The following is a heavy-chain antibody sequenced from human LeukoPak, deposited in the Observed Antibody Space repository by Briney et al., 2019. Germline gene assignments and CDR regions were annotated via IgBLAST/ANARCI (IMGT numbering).Heavy chain of an antibody. CDR3: ARHCSSTSCPTIYYYYGMDV. V-gene: IGHV5-10-1*01. D-gene: IGHD2-2*01. J-gene: IGHJ6*04. CDR2: IDPSDSYT. Sequence: GESLKISCKGSGYSFTSYWISWARQMPGKGLEWMGRIDPSDSYTNYSPSFQGHVTTSADKSISTAYLQWSSLKASDTAMYYCARHCSSTSCPTIYYYYGMDVWGKGTTVTVSS. CDR1: GYSFTSYW.